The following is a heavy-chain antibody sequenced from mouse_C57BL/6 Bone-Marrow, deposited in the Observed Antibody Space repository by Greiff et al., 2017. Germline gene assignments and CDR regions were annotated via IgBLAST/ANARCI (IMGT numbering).Heavy chain of an antibody. Sequence: QVQLKESGAGLARSGPSVKLSCKASGYTFTSYGISWVKQRTGQGLEWIGEINPRSGNTYSNEKLNGKGTLTADKSSSTANVRLRILTIKDSAVFFWAKGDHDYDASFAYRGQGTLVTVFA. CDR1: GYTFTSYG. D-gene: IGHD2-4*01. J-gene: IGHJ3*01. CDR2: INPRSGNT. V-gene: IGHV1-81*01. CDR3: AKGDHDYDASFAY.